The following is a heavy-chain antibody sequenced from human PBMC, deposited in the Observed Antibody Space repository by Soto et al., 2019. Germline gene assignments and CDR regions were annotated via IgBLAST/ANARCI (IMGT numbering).Heavy chain of an antibody. J-gene: IGHJ4*02. D-gene: IGHD2-15*01. V-gene: IGHV3-74*01. CDR1: GFTFSSYW. Sequence: EVQLVESGGGLVQPGGSLRLSCAASGFTFSSYWMHWVRQAPGKGLVWISRINTDGSSTSYGDSVQGRFTISRDNGKKTRFWQMVSLRGEDRAVYYCARRGSGVTWGLRYWCQGTLFTFSS. CDR3: ARRGSGVTWGLRY. CDR2: INTDGSST.